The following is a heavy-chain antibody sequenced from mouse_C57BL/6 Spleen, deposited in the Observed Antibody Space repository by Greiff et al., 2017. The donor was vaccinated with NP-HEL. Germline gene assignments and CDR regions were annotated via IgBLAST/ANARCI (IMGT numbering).Heavy chain of an antibody. CDR2: ISDGGSYT. CDR3: AREGYGSSYLFAY. V-gene: IGHV5-4*01. J-gene: IGHJ3*01. Sequence: DVKLVESGGGLVKPGGSLKLSCAASGFTFSSYAMSWVRQTPEKRLEWVATISDGGSYTYYPDNVKGRFTISRDNAKNNLYLQMSHLKSEDTAMYYCAREGYGSSYLFAYWGQGTLVTVSA. CDR1: GFTFSSYA. D-gene: IGHD1-1*01.